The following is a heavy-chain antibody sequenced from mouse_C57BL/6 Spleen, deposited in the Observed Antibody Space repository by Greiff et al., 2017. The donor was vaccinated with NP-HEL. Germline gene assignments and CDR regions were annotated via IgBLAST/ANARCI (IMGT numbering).Heavy chain of an antibody. D-gene: IGHD1-1*01. CDR1: GYSFTDYN. J-gene: IGHJ4*01. V-gene: IGHV1-39*01. CDR2: INPNYGTT. CDR3: ARSQFINTVVAPFYYAMDY. Sequence: VQLQQSGPELVKPGASVKISCKASGYSFTDYNMNWVKQSNGKSLEWIGVINPNYGTTSYNQKFKGKATLTVDQSSSTAYMQLNSLTSEDSAVYYCARSQFINTVVAPFYYAMDYWGQGTSVTVSS.